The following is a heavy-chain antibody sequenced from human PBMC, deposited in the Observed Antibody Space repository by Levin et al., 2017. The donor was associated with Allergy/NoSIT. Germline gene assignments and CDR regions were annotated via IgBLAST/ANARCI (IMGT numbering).Heavy chain of an antibody. J-gene: IGHJ6*04. CDR3: VGSLLQGTQPYYYYGMAV. CDR1: GFTFRTYE. Sequence: SCAGSGFTFRTYEMNWVRQAPGKGLEWIAYISNDGVTIDYADSVKGRFIISRDNTRDSLFLELNSLRDEDTAVYYCVGSLLQGTQPYYYYGMAVWGEGTSVAVSS. CDR2: ISNDGVTI. V-gene: IGHV3-48*03. D-gene: IGHD1-7*01.